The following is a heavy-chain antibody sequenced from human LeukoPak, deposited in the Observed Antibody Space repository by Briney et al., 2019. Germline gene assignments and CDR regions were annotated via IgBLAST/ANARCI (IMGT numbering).Heavy chain of an antibody. CDR3: ARADSSSKDYGDYELFDY. CDR1: GGTFISYA. V-gene: IGHV1-69*05. Sequence: SVKVSCKASGGTFISYAISWVRQAPGQGLEWMGGIIPIFGTANYAQKFQDRVTITTDESTSTAYMELSSLRSEDTAVYYCARADSSSKDYGDYELFDYWGQGTLVTVSS. J-gene: IGHJ4*02. D-gene: IGHD4-17*01. CDR2: IIPIFGTA.